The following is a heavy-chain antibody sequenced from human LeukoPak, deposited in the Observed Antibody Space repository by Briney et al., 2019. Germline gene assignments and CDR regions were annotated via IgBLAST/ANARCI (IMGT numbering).Heavy chain of an antibody. Sequence: PEASVKVSCKASGYTFTSYDINWVRQATGQGLEWMGWMNPNSGNTGYAQKFQGRVTMTRNTSMSTAYMELSSLRSEDTAVYYCARIERITMVWGRPARGGFCDYWGQGTLVTVSS. J-gene: IGHJ4*02. CDR3: ARIERITMVWGRPARGGFCDY. D-gene: IGHD3-10*01. V-gene: IGHV1-8*01. CDR2: MNPNSGNT. CDR1: GYTFTSYD.